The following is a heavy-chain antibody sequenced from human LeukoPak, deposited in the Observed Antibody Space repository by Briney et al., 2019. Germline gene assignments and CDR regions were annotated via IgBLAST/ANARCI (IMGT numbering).Heavy chain of an antibody. CDR3: AKDPSAVVVFDY. Sequence: GGSLRLSCAASGFTFSSYGMSWVRQAPGKGLEWVSAISGSGGSTYYADSVRGRFTISRDNSKNTLYLQMNSLRAEDTAVYYCAKDPSAVVVFDYWGQGTLVTVSS. V-gene: IGHV3-23*01. D-gene: IGHD3-22*01. CDR2: ISGSGGST. CDR1: GFTFSSYG. J-gene: IGHJ4*02.